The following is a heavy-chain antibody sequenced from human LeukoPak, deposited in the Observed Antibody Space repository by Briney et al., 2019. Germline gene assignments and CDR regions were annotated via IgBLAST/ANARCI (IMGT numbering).Heavy chain of an antibody. CDR3: ARQGGDFWYSDL. Sequence: PSETLSLTCTVSGGSISSYYWSWIRQPPGKGLEWIGYIYYSGSTNYNPSLKSRVTISVDTSKNQFSLKLSSVTAANTAVYYCARQGGDFWYSDLWGRGTLGTVSS. D-gene: IGHD2-21*02. CDR1: GGSISSYY. J-gene: IGHJ2*01. V-gene: IGHV4-59*08. CDR2: IYYSGST.